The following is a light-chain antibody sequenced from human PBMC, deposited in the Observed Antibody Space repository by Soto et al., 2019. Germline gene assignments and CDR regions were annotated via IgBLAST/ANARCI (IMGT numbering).Light chain of an antibody. CDR2: DGS. V-gene: IGKV3-20*01. Sequence: TQSPASLSVSQGERATLSCRASQSVVTRLAWYQQKPGKAPSLLIYDGSTRAAGVPVRFSGSGSGTEYTPTISRMEPEDFSVYYCHQYGSSPRTFGQGTKVDIK. J-gene: IGKJ1*01. CDR1: QSVVTR. CDR3: HQYGSSPRT.